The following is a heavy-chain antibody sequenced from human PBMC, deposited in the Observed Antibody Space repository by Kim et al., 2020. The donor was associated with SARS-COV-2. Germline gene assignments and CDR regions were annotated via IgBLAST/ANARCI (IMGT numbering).Heavy chain of an antibody. CDR3: ARVEAAAGTGSLYYYYYGMDV. CDR1: GGTFSSYA. V-gene: IGHV1-69*13. CDR2: IIPIFGTA. D-gene: IGHD6-13*01. J-gene: IGHJ6*02. Sequence: SVKVSCKASGGTFSSYAISWVRQAPGQGLEWMGGIIPIFGTANYAQKFQGRVTITADESTSTAYMELSSLRSEDTAVYYCARVEAAAGTGSLYYYYYGMDVWGQGTTVTVSS.